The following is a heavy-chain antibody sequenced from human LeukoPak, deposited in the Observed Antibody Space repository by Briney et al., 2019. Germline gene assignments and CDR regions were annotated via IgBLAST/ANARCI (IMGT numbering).Heavy chain of an antibody. CDR3: ARGHYSASRRYFDL. CDR1: GGSFSGYY. J-gene: IGHJ2*01. V-gene: IGHV4-34*01. Sequence: SETLSLTCDVYGGSFSGYYWNWIRQPPGKGLEWIGEINHRGSTNDNPSLKSRVIISVDASRYQFSLKLSSVTAADTAVYYCARGHYSASRRYFDLWGSGTLVAVSS. CDR2: INHRGST. D-gene: IGHD2-2*01.